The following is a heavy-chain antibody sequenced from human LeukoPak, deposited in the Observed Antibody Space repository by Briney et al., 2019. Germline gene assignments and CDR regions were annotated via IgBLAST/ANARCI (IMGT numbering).Heavy chain of an antibody. J-gene: IGHJ2*01. D-gene: IGHD6-25*01. V-gene: IGHV4-59*01. CDR2: IYYSGST. Sequence: SETLSLTCTVSGGSISSYYWSWIRQPPGKGLEWIGYIYYSGSTNYNPSLKSRVTISVDTSKNQFSLKLSSVTAADTAVYYCARSSGSLNWYCDLWGRGTLVTVSS. CDR1: GGSISSYY. CDR3: ARSSGSLNWYCDL.